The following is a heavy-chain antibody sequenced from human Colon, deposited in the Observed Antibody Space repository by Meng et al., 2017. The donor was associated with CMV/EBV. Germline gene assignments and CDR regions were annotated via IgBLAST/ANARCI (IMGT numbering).Heavy chain of an antibody. D-gene: IGHD4-17*01. V-gene: IGHV3-30-3*01. J-gene: IGHJ4*02. CDR2: ISNDGSDK. Sequence: GFAFRSFARHWVRQAQGKGMEWVEIISNDGSDKYYADSVKGRFTISRDNSNNTLFLQMNSLRAEDTAVYYCARDFYGDYVRSSFDYWGQGILVTVSS. CDR1: GFAFRSFA. CDR3: ARDFYGDYVRSSFDY.